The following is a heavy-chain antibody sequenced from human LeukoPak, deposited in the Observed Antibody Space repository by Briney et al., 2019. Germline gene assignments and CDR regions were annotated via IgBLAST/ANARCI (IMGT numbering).Heavy chain of an antibody. D-gene: IGHD4-17*01. V-gene: IGHV4-39*07. CDR1: GGPISSSYYY. CDR2: IYYSGST. CDR3: ARASLYEGYGDYQQREVFDY. Sequence: PSETLSLTCTVSGGPISSSYYYWGWIRQPPGKGLEWIGSIYYSGSTNYNPSLKSRVTISVDTSKNQFSLKLSSVTAADTAVYYCARASLYEGYGDYQQREVFDYWGQGTLVTVSS. J-gene: IGHJ4*02.